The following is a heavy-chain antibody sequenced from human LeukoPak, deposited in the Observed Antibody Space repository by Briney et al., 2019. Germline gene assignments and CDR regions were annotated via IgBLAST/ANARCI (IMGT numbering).Heavy chain of an antibody. V-gene: IGHV3-73*01. Sequence: PGGSLRLSCGASGFGFQGSAVHWVRQSSGRGLEWIGCMRDRNKNYATIYAASMRGRFTISRDDSVNTATLQMNGLRTEDTAVYFCIRQLEYVRPDSWGQGTLVTVSS. CDR3: IRQLEYVRPDS. CDR2: MRDRNKNYAT. CDR1: GFGFQGSA. J-gene: IGHJ4*02. D-gene: IGHD3-16*01.